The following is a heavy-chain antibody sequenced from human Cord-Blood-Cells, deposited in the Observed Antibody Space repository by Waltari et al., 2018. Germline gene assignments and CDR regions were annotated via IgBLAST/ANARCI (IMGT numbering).Heavy chain of an antibody. J-gene: IGHJ4*02. Sequence: QLQLQESGPGLVKPSETLSLTCTVSGGSISSSSYYWGWIRQPPGKGLEWIGSIYYSGSTYFNPSLKSRVTISVDTSKNQFSLKLSSVTAADTAVYYCARLRYFDWLFDYWGQGTLFTVSS. D-gene: IGHD3-9*01. CDR3: ARLRYFDWLFDY. CDR2: IYYSGST. V-gene: IGHV4-39*01. CDR1: GGSISSSSYY.